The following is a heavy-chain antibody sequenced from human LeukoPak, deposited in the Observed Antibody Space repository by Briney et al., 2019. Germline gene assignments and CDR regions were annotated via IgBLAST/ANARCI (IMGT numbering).Heavy chain of an antibody. V-gene: IGHV3-21*01. Sequence: PGGSLRLSCAASGFTFSSYSMNWVRQAPGKGLEWVSSISSSSSYIYYADSMKGRFTISRDNAENSLYLQMNSLRAEDTAVYYCARDPTIVVVPSTPNWFDPWGQGTLVTVSS. CDR1: GFTFSSYS. J-gene: IGHJ5*02. CDR2: ISSSSSYI. D-gene: IGHD2-2*01. CDR3: ARDPTIVVVPSTPNWFDP.